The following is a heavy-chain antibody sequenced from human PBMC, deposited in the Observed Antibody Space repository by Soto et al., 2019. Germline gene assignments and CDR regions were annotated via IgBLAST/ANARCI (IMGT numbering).Heavy chain of an antibody. CDR1: GYSVTSSDYY. Sequence: SETLSLTCSVSGYSVTSSDYYWAWIRQPPGKGLEWIGSMFYSGLTYYNPSLKSRVTLSVDTSKNQFSVRLNSVTAADTAVYYCATLSVSLSGPYGIHVSGQGTRVTFSS. V-gene: IGHV4-39*01. D-gene: IGHD2-15*01. CDR3: ATLSVSLSGPYGIHV. CDR2: MFYSGLT. J-gene: IGHJ6*02.